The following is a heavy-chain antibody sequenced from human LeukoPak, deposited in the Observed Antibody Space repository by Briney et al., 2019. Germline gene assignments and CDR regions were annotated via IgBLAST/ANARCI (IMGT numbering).Heavy chain of an antibody. V-gene: IGHV1-18*04. CDR1: GYTFTGYG. Sequence: GASVKVSCKASGYTFTGYGISWVRQAPGQGLEWMGWISAYNGNTNYAQKLQGRVTMTTDTSTSTAYMELRSLRSDDTAVYYCARAPGSGWYYYGMDVWGKGTTVTVSS. CDR2: ISAYNGNT. D-gene: IGHD6-19*01. J-gene: IGHJ6*04. CDR3: ARAPGSGWYYYGMDV.